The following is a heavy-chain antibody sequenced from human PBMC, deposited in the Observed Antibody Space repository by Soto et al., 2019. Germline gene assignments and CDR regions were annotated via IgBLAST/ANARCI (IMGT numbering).Heavy chain of an antibody. D-gene: IGHD3-22*01. V-gene: IGHV4-59*01. J-gene: IGHJ4*02. Sequence: SETLSLTCNVSGCSISNYYWTWIRQSPGKGLEWIGYVYYSGSTNYNPSLKSRVTISVDRSKNQFSLTLTSVTAADTAVYYCAADRSGYYYFDYWGQGTLVTVSS. CDR1: GCSISNYY. CDR2: VYYSGST. CDR3: AADRSGYYYFDY.